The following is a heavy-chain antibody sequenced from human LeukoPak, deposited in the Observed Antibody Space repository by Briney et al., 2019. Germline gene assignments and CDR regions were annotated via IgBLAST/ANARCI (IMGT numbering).Heavy chain of an antibody. J-gene: IGHJ4*02. CDR2: IYYSGTT. D-gene: IGHD5-18*01. CDR3: ARHGYSYSLYYFDY. CDR1: GGSISSSSYY. Sequence: PSETLSLTCTVSGGSISSSSYYWGWIRQPPGKGVEWIGSIYYSGTTYYTPSLKSRVTMSVDTSRNQFSLKLSSVTAAGTAVYYCARHGYSYSLYYFDYWGQRTVVTVSS. V-gene: IGHV4-39*01.